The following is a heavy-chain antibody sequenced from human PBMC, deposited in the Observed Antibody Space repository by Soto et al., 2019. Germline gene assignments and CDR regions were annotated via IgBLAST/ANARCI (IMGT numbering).Heavy chain of an antibody. CDR1: GFTFSSYS. CDR2: ISSSSSTI. V-gene: IGHV3-48*01. Sequence: PGGSLRLSCAASGFTFSSYSMNWVRQAPGKGLEWVSYISSSSSTIYYADSVKGRFTISRDNAENSLYLQMNSLRAEDTAVYYCAKDHGSGRYYNVPDHWGQGTLVTVSS. D-gene: IGHD3-10*01. J-gene: IGHJ4*02. CDR3: AKDHGSGRYYNVPDH.